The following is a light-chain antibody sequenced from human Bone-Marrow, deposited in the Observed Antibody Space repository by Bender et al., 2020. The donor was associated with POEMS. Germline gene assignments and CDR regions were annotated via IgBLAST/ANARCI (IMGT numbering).Light chain of an antibody. CDR2: EDN. J-gene: IGLJ3*02. V-gene: IGLV6-57*01. CDR3: QSSDSYSRV. CDR1: SGTIASNY. Sequence: NFMLTQPHSVSESPGQTVIISCTRSSGTIASNYVQWYQQRPGSSPTTVIYEDNQRPSGVPDRFSGSIDSSSNSASLTISGLKPEDEADYYCQSSDSYSRVFGGGTKLTVL.